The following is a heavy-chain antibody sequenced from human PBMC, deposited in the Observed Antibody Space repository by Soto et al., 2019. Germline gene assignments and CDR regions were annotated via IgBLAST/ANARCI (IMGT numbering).Heavy chain of an antibody. CDR1: GFTFSSYS. J-gene: IGHJ4*02. V-gene: IGHV3-48*01. CDR2: ISSSSSTI. D-gene: IGHD1-26*01. Sequence: PGGSLRLSCAASGFTFSSYSMDWVRQAPGKGLEWVSYISSSSSTIYYADSVRGRFTISRDDSKNSLYLQMNSLKTEDSAVYYCARLPNIVGASYFDHCGQGTLVTVSS. CDR3: ARLPNIVGASYFDH.